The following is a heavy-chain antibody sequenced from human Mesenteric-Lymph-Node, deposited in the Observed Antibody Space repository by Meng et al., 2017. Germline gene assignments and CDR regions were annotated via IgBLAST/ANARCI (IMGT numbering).Heavy chain of an antibody. CDR3: AKRGTYYYDSSGYYFDY. V-gene: IGHV3-11*01. Sequence: GESLKISCAASGFTFSDYYMSWIRQAPGKGLEWVSYISSSGSTIYYADSVKGRFTISRDNAKNSLYLQMNSLRAEDTAVYYCAKRGTYYYDSSGYYFDYWGQGTLVTVSS. CDR2: ISSSGSTI. J-gene: IGHJ4*02. D-gene: IGHD3-22*01. CDR1: GFTFSDYY.